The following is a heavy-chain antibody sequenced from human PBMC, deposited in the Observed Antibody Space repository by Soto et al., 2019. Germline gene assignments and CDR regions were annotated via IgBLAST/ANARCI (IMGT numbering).Heavy chain of an antibody. Sequence: GSGPTLVNPTQTLTLACTFSGFSLSTSGVGVGWIRQPPGKALEWLALIYWDDDKRYSPSLKSRLTITKDTSKIQVVLTMTNMDPVDTATYYCAQTYGAHYYYYMDVWGKGTTVTVSS. CDR1: GFSLSTSGVG. D-gene: IGHD4-17*01. J-gene: IGHJ6*03. CDR3: AQTYGAHYYYYMDV. CDR2: IYWDDDK. V-gene: IGHV2-5*02.